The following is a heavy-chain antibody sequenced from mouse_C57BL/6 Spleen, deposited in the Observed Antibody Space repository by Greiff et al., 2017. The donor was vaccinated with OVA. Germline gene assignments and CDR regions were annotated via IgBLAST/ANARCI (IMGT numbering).Heavy chain of an antibody. Sequence: QVQLQQSGAELVRPGASVTLSCKASGYTFTDYEMHWVKQTPVHGLEWIGAIDPEPGGTAYNQKFKGKAILTADKSSSTAYMELRSLTSEDSAVYYCTNDGYYGYFDVWGTGTTVTVSS. CDR1: GYTFTDYE. CDR2: IDPEPGGT. CDR3: TNDGYYGYFDV. V-gene: IGHV1-15*01. J-gene: IGHJ1*03. D-gene: IGHD2-3*01.